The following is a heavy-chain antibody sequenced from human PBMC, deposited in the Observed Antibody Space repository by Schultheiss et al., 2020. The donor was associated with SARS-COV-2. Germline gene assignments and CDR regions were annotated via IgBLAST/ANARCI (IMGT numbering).Heavy chain of an antibody. CDR2: IYFTGIT. D-gene: IGHD3-9*01. V-gene: IGHV4-59*01. J-gene: IGHJ4*03. CDR1: GSSITGCF. CDR3: ARATRVERLFCVRGGSFDF. Sequence: SETLSLTCTVSGSSITGCFWTWIRQPPGKGLDPIGNIYFTGITKYNPSLKSRVTISIDTSKKQFSLKLGSVTAADTAVYFCARATRVERLFCVRGGSFDFWGRGALVTVSS.